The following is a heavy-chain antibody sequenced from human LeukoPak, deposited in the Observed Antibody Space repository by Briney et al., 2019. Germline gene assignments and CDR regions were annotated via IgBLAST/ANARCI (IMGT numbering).Heavy chain of an antibody. CDR2: ITADGGDT. J-gene: IGHJ4*02. D-gene: IGHD4-17*01. CDR1: GFTFSSYA. Sequence: PGGSLRLSCAASGFTFSSYAMSWVRQTPEKGLEWVSAITADGGDTFHADSVKGRFTISRDNSKNTLYLQMNSLRAEDTAVYYCAKADGDYPTPDYWGQGTLVTVSS. CDR3: AKADGDYPTPDY. V-gene: IGHV3-23*01.